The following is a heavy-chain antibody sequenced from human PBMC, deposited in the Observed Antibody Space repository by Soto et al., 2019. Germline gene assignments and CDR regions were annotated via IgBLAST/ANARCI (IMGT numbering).Heavy chain of an antibody. D-gene: IGHD5-18*01. CDR1: GGSISSYY. Sequence: SETLSLTCTVSGGSISSYYWSWIRQPAGKGLEWIGRIYTSRSTNYNPSLKSRVTMSVDTSKNQFSLKLSSVTAADTAVYFCARIPVDTYMTYWFDPWGQGTLVTVSS. CDR2: IYTSRST. V-gene: IGHV4-4*07. J-gene: IGHJ5*01. CDR3: ARIPVDTYMTYWFDP.